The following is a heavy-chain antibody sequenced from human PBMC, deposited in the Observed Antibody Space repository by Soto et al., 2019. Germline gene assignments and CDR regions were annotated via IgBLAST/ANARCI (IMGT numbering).Heavy chain of an antibody. CDR2: ISAYNGNT. CDR1: GYTFTSYG. Sequence: ASVKVSCKASGYTFTSYGISWVRQAPGQGLEWMGWISAYNGNTNYAQKLQGRVTMTTDTSTSTAYMELRSRRSDDTAVYYCAREIGYSYGHGWFDPWGQGTLVTVSS. D-gene: IGHD5-18*01. J-gene: IGHJ5*02. V-gene: IGHV1-18*01. CDR3: AREIGYSYGHGWFDP.